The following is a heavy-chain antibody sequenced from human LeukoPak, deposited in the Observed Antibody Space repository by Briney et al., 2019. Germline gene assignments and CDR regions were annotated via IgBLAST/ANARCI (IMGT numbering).Heavy chain of an antibody. Sequence: ASVKVSCKASGGTLSSYAISWVRQAPGQGLEWMGGIIPIFGTANYAQKFQGRVTITADESTSTAYMELSSLRSEDTAVYYCAREVAVAGTGFDYWGQGTLVTVSS. V-gene: IGHV1-69*13. CDR1: GGTLSSYA. CDR2: IIPIFGTA. D-gene: IGHD6-19*01. J-gene: IGHJ4*02. CDR3: AREVAVAGTGFDY.